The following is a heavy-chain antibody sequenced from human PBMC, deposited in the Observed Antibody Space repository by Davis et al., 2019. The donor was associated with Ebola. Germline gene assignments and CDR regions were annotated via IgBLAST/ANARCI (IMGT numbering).Heavy chain of an antibody. CDR2: IYPGDSDT. V-gene: IGHV5-51*01. D-gene: IGHD2-2*01. Sequence: GESLKISCKGSGYSFTSYWIGWVRQMHGKGLEWMGIIYPGDSDTRYSPSFQGQVTISADKSISTAYLQWSSLKASDTAMYYCARAADRYCISTSCYLFDYWGQGSLVTVSS. J-gene: IGHJ4*02. CDR3: ARAADRYCISTSCYLFDY. CDR1: GYSFTSYW.